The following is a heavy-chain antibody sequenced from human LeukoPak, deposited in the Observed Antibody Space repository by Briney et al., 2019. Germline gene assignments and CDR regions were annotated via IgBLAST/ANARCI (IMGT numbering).Heavy chain of an antibody. CDR1: GFIFNSHW. V-gene: IGHV3-74*03. Sequence: GGSLRLSCAASGFIFNSHWMHWVRQAPGKGLVWVSRINNDGSDTAYADSVKGRFTISRDNPKNMLYLQMTSLRDEDTAVYYCARNNWGIDYWGQGALVTVSS. J-gene: IGHJ4*02. CDR3: ARNNWGIDY. CDR2: INNDGSDT. D-gene: IGHD7-27*01.